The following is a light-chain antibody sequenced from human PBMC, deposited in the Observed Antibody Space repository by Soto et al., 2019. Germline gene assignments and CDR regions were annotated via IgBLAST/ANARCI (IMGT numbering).Light chain of an antibody. V-gene: IGKV3-20*01. CDR1: QSVSNNY. CDR3: QQYGNFPWT. J-gene: IGKJ1*01. Sequence: EIVLTQSPGTLSLSPGERATLSCVASQSVSNNYLAWYQQKPGQAPRLLIYGVSNRATGIPDRFSGSGSGTDFALTISRLESEDFAVYYCQQYGNFPWTFGQGTKVDIK. CDR2: GVS.